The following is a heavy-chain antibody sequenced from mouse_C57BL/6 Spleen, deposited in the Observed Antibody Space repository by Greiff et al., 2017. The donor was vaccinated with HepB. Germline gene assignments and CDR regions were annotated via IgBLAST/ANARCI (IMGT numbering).Heavy chain of an antibody. V-gene: IGHV1-72*01. Sequence: QVQLKQPGAELVKPGASVKLSCKASGYTFTSYWMHWVKQRPGRGLEWIGRIDPNSGGTKDNEKFKSKATLTVDKPSSTAYMQLSSLTSEDSAVYYCARWGRYRYFDVWGTGTTVTVSS. CDR2: IDPNSGGT. J-gene: IGHJ1*03. CDR3: ARWGRYRYFDV. CDR1: GYTFTSYW.